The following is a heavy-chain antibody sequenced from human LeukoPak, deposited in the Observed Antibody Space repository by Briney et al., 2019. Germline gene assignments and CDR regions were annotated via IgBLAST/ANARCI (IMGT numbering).Heavy chain of an antibody. J-gene: IGHJ4*02. CDR2: ISSNGGST. D-gene: IGHD4-17*01. CDR1: GFTFSSYA. CDR3: ARNDYGDFLSDY. Sequence: GSLRLSCAASGFTFSSYAMHWVRQAPGKGLEYVSAISSNGGSTYYANSVKGRFTISRDNSKNTLYLQMGSLRAEDMAVYYCARNDYGDFLSDYWGQGTLVTVSS. V-gene: IGHV3-64*01.